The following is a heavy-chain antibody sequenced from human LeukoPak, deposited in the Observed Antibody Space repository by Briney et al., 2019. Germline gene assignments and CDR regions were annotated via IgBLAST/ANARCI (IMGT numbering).Heavy chain of an antibody. D-gene: IGHD3-10*02. Sequence: GASVKVSCKASGYTFMRYDINWVRQATGQGLEWMGWMNPSSGSTGYAQRFQGRVTMNSDTSINTAYLELSSLRSEDTAVYYCAKDPRDVVDYWGQGTLVTVSS. CDR1: GYTFMRYD. CDR3: AKDPRDVVDY. CDR2: MNPSSGST. V-gene: IGHV1-8*01. J-gene: IGHJ4*02.